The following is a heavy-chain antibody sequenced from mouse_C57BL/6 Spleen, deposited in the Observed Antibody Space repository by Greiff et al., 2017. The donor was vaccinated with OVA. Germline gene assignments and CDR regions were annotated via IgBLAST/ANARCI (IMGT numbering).Heavy chain of an antibody. CDR3: TREGSTYYFDY. Sequence: EVNVVESGEGLVKPGGSLKLSCAASGFTFSSYAMSWVRQTPEKRLEWVAYISSGGDYIYYADTVKGRFTISRDNARNTLYLQMSSLKSEDTAMYYCTREGSTYYFDYWGQGTTLTVSS. CDR1: GFTFSSYA. V-gene: IGHV5-9-1*02. CDR2: ISSGGDYI. D-gene: IGHD1-1*01. J-gene: IGHJ2*01.